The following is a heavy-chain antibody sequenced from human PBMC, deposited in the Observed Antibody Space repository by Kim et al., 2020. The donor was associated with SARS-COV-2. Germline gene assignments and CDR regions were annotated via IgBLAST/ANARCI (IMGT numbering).Heavy chain of an antibody. CDR2: ISYDGSNK. D-gene: IGHD2-21*01. J-gene: IGHJ2*01. CDR3: ARTVVLRPHAVGRPKYFDL. Sequence: GGSLRLSCAASGFTFSSYAMHWVRQAPGKGLEWVALISYDGSNKYYADSVKGRFTISRDNSKNTLYLQMNSLRPEDTAVYYCARTVVLRPHAVGRPKYFDLWGRGTLVTVSS. V-gene: IGHV3-30-3*01. CDR1: GFTFSSYA.